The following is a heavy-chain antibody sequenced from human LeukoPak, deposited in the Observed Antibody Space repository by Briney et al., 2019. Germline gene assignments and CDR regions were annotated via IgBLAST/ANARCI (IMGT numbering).Heavy chain of an antibody. D-gene: IGHD4-23*01. CDR3: ARDPHYGGNSPYFFDY. V-gene: IGHV1-69*05. J-gene: IGHJ4*02. CDR2: IIPIFGTA. CDR1: GGTFSSYA. Sequence: GASVKVSCKASGGTFSSYAISWVRQAPGQGLEWMGRIIPIFGTANYAQKFQGRVTITTDESTSTAYMELSSLRSEDTAVYYCARDPHYGGNSPYFFDYWGQGTLVTVSS.